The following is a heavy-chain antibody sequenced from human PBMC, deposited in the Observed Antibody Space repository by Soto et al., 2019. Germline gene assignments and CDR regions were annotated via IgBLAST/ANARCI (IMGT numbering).Heavy chain of an antibody. V-gene: IGHV1-3*01. J-gene: IGHJ4*02. Sequence: GASVKVSCKASGYTFTSYAMHWVRQAPGQRLEWMGWINAGNGNTKYSQKFQGRVTITRDTSASTAYMELSSLRSEDTAVYYCARDLGIQLWYLDYWGQGTLVTVSS. CDR2: INAGNGNT. CDR3: ARDLGIQLWYLDY. CDR1: GYTFTSYA. D-gene: IGHD5-18*01.